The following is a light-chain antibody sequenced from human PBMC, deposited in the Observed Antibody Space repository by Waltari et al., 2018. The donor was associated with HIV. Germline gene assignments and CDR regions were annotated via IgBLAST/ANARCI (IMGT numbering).Light chain of an antibody. J-gene: IGLJ2*01. CDR1: SSDAGGYTY. V-gene: IGLV2-14*03. CDR3: TSYTSSNTLVI. CDR2: HVS. Sequence: QSALTQPASVSGSPGQSITISCTGTSSDAGGYTYVSWYQQHPGKAPKLMIYHVSNRPSGVSNRFSGSKSGNTASLTISGLQAEDEADYYCTSYTSSNTLVIFGGGTKLTVL.